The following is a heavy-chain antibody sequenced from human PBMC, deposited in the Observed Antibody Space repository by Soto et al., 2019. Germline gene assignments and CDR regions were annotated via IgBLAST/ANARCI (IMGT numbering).Heavy chain of an antibody. CDR3: AADLAVAGYYYGMDV. D-gene: IGHD6-19*01. CDR1: GGSVSSGSYY. CDR2: IHYSGST. V-gene: IGHV4-61*01. Sequence: SETLSLTCTVSGGSVSSGSYYWSWIRQPPGKGLEWIGYIHYSGSTNYNPSLRSRVTISVDTSKNQFSLKLSSVTAADTAVYYCAADLAVAGYYYGMDVWGQGTTVTVSS. J-gene: IGHJ6*01.